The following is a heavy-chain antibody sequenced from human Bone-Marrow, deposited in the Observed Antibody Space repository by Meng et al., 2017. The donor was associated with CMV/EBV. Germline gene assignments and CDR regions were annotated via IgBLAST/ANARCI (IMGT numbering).Heavy chain of an antibody. D-gene: IGHD6-6*01. CDR2: ISAYNGNT. Sequence: KASGYTFPSYGNSWVRQAPGQGLEWMGWISAYNGNTNYAQKLQGRVTMTTDTSTSTAYMELRSLRSDDTAVYYCARSNPLVPNRFDPWGQGTLVTVSS. V-gene: IGHV1-18*01. J-gene: IGHJ5*02. CDR3: ARSNPLVPNRFDP. CDR1: GYTFPSYG.